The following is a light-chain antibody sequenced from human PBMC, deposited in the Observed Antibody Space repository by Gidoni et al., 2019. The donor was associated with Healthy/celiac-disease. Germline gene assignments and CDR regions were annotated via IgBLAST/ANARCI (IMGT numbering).Light chain of an antibody. V-gene: IGKV3-20*01. J-gene: IGKJ1*01. CDR3: QQYGSSLSWT. CDR2: GAS. Sequence: EIVLTQSPGTLSLSPGERATLTCTASQSVSSSYLARYQQKPGQAARLLIYGASSRATGIPDRFSGSGSGTDFTLTISRREPEDFAVYYCQQYGSSLSWTFGQGTKVEIK. CDR1: QSVSSSY.